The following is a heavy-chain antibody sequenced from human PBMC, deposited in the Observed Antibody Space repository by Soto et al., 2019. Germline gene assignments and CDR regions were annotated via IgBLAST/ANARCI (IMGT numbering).Heavy chain of an antibody. Sequence: GGSLRLSCAASGFTFSSYGMHWVRQAPGKGLEWVALISYDGSNKYYADSVKGRFTMSRDNSENPLYLQMNSLRTEDTAIYYCAKGGGITMSAVVDYCGEGTLVTVSS. CDR1: GFTFSSYG. V-gene: IGHV3-30*18. J-gene: IGHJ4*02. CDR2: ISYDGSNK. D-gene: IGHD3-22*01. CDR3: AKGGGITMSAVVDY.